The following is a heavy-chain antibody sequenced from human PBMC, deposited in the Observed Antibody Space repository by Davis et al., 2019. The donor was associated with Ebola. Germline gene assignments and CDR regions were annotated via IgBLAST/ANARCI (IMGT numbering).Heavy chain of an antibody. CDR2: INPSGGST. CDR3: ARGGCSGGSCYSPDY. D-gene: IGHD2-15*01. J-gene: IGHJ4*02. V-gene: IGHV1-46*01. Sequence: ASVKVSCKASGYTFTSYYMHWVRQAPGQGLEWMGIINPSGGSTSYAQKFQGRVTMTRDTSTSTAYMELRSLRSDDTAVYYCARGGCSGGSCYSPDYWGQGTLVTVSS. CDR1: GYTFTSYY.